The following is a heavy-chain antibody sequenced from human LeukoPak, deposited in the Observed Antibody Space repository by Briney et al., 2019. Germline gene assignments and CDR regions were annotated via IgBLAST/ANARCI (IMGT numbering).Heavy chain of an antibody. D-gene: IGHD4-17*01. V-gene: IGHV3-74*01. J-gene: IGHJ4*02. CDR1: GFTFSSYW. CDR2: INSDGSST. Sequence: GGSLRLSCAASGFTFSSYWMHWVRQAPGKGLVWVSRINSDGSSTSYADSVKGRFTISRDNAKNTLYLQMNSLGAEDTAVYYCARDPRDYGDYGGGYFDYWGQGTLVTVSS. CDR3: ARDPRDYGDYGGGYFDY.